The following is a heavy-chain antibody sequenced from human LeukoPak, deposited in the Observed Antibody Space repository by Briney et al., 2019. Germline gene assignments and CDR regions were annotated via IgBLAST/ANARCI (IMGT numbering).Heavy chain of an antibody. D-gene: IGHD3-10*01. J-gene: IGHJ4*02. CDR1: GGSISSHS. Sequence: SETLSLTCTVSGGSISSHSWSWIRQPAGKGLEWIGRIFTSGSTYYNPSLKSRVTISVEKSKNQFSLKLSSVTAADTAVYYCARHGDYYGSGSRYWGQGTLVTVSS. CDR3: ARHGDYYGSGSRY. V-gene: IGHV4-4*07. CDR2: IFTSGST.